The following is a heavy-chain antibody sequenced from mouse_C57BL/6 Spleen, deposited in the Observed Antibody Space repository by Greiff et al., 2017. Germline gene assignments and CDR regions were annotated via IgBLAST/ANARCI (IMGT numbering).Heavy chain of an antibody. Sequence: VQLQQSGPELVKPGASVKISCKASGYSFTGYYMNWVKQSPEKSLEWIGEINPSTGGTTYNQKFKAKATLTVDKSSSTAYMQLKSLTSEDSAVYYCARLDYAMDYWGQGTSVTVSS. CDR3: ARLDYAMDY. CDR2: INPSTGGT. V-gene: IGHV1-42*01. CDR1: GYSFTGYY. J-gene: IGHJ4*01.